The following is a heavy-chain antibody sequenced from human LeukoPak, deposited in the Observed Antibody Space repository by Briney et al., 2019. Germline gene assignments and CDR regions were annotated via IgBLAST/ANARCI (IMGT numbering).Heavy chain of an antibody. Sequence: PGGSLRLSCAASGFIFSDHYMSWIRQAPGKGLEGVAYINSDSTTLYYADSVKGRFTVSRDNAKNSLYLHMNCLGVDDTAVYYCARLRGLIDHWGQGALVTVSS. CDR1: GFIFSDHY. CDR2: INSDSTTL. CDR3: ARLRGLIDH. J-gene: IGHJ4*02. V-gene: IGHV3-11*01. D-gene: IGHD3-10*01.